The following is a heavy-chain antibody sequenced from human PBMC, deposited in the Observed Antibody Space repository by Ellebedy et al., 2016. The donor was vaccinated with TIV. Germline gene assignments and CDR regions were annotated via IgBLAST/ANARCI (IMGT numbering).Heavy chain of an antibody. CDR1: GFILTGSD. D-gene: IGHD3-10*01. Sequence: PGGSLRLSCAASGFILTGSDLHWVRRRRGKGLEWVAASGAAGDTYYPDSVRGRFTISRESAKNSFYLQMNSLTAGDTAVYYCARGGTGGDNWFFGLWGRGTQVTVSS. CDR2: SGAAGDT. J-gene: IGHJ2*01. CDR3: ARGGTGGDNWFFGL. V-gene: IGHV3-13*01.